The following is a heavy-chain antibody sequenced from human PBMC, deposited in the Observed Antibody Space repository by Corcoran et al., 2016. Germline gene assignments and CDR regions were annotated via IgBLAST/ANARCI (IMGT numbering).Heavy chain of an antibody. D-gene: IGHD3-9*01. Sequence: QVQLVQSGAEVKKPGASVKVSCKASGYTFTSYYMHWVRQAPGQGLEWMGIINPSGGSTSYAQKFQGRVTMTRDTSTSTVYMEMSSLRSEDTAVYYWARGLRYFAWLLFSRDTGWFDPWGQGTLVTVSS. CDR2: INPSGGST. V-gene: IGHV1-46*01. CDR3: ARGLRYFAWLLFSRDTGWFDP. J-gene: IGHJ5*02. CDR1: GYTFTSYY.